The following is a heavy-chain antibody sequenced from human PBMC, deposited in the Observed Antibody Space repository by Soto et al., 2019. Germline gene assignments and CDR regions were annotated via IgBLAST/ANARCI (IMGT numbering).Heavy chain of an antibody. J-gene: IGHJ6*02. V-gene: IGHV3-23*01. CDR2: ISGSGGST. D-gene: IGHD6-19*01. CDR1: GFTFSIYA. CDR3: AKSLKAYSSGWYVASALDV. Sequence: PGGSLILSCSASGFTFSIYAMSWGRQAPGKGLEWVSAISGSGGSTYYADSVKGRFTISRDNSKNTLYLQMNSLRAEDTAVYYCAKSLKAYSSGWYVASALDVWGQGTTVTVSS.